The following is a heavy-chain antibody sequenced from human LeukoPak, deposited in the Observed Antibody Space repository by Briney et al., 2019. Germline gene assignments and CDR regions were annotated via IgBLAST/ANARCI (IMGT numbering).Heavy chain of an antibody. D-gene: IGHD5-24*01. CDR3: ARSVRWLQPTRFDY. V-gene: IGHV4-34*01. CDR2: INHSGST. CDR1: GVSFSGYY. Sequence: PSETLSLTCVVYGVSFSGYYWSWIRQPPGKGLEWIGEINHSGSTNYNPSLKSRVTISVDTSKNQFSLKLSSVTAADTAVYYCARSVRWLQPTRFDYWGQGTLVTVSS. J-gene: IGHJ4*02.